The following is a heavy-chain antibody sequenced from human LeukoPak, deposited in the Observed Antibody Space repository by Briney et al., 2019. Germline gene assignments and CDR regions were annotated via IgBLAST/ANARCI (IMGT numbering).Heavy chain of an antibody. CDR2: ISSSGSTI. D-gene: IGHD3-22*01. CDR3: AREGYYDSRDAFDI. J-gene: IGHJ3*02. V-gene: IGHV3-48*03. Sequence: GGSLRLSCAASGFTFSSYEMNWLRQAPGKGLEWVSYISSSGSTIYYADSVKGRFTISRDNAKNSLYLQMNSLRAEDTAVYYCAREGYYDSRDAFDIWGQGTMVTVSS. CDR1: GFTFSSYE.